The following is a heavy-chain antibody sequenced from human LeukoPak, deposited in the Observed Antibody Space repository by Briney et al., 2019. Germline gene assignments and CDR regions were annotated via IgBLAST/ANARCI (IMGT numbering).Heavy chain of an antibody. V-gene: IGHV5-51*01. Sequence: GESLKISCKGSGYSFTSYWIGWVRQMPGKGLEWMGIIYPGDSDTRYSPSFQGQVTISADKSISTAYLQWSSLKAPDTAMYYCARVGPPDRYCSGGSCYSPPFDYWGQGTLVTVSS. CDR3: ARVGPPDRYCSGGSCYSPPFDY. J-gene: IGHJ4*02. D-gene: IGHD2-15*01. CDR2: IYPGDSDT. CDR1: GYSFTSYW.